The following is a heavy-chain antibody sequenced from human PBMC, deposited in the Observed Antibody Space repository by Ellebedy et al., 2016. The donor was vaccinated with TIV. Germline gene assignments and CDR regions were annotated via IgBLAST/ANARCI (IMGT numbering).Heavy chain of an antibody. CDR1: GFTFSSYW. CDR2: INSDGSDT. D-gene: IGHD3-22*01. Sequence: GGSLRLSXAASGFTFSSYWMNWVRQAPGKGLVWVSRINSDGSDTNYADSVKGRFTTSRDNAENTLYLQMSGLRAEDTAVYYCARGVSYYHDSSGYGTVWGQGTTVTVSS. CDR3: ARGVSYYHDSSGYGTV. V-gene: IGHV3-74*01. J-gene: IGHJ6*02.